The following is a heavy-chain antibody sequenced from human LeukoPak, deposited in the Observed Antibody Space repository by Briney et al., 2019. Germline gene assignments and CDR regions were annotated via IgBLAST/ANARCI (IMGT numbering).Heavy chain of an antibody. D-gene: IGHD1-26*01. V-gene: IGHV3-20*04. Sequence: GGSLRLSCAASGFTFNDHGMSWVRQVSGKGLEWVSGINWNGGSTGYIDSVKGRFTISRDNAKNSLHLQMNSLRAEDTALYYCARGIDSGSYFGAFDIWGQGTMVTVSS. CDR3: ARGIDSGSYFGAFDI. J-gene: IGHJ3*02. CDR2: INWNGGST. CDR1: GFTFNDHG.